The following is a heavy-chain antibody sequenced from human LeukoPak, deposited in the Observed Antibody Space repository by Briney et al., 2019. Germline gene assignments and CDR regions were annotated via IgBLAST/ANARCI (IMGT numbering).Heavy chain of an antibody. CDR1: GGTFTSYA. CDR2: IIPIFGTA. CDR3: ARGIAAAGLLRDYYYYMDV. V-gene: IGHV1-69*05. Sequence: ASVKVSCKASGGTFTSYAISWVRQAPGQGLEWMGGIIPIFGTANYAQKFQGRVTITTDESTSTAYMELSSLRSEDTAVYYCARGIAAAGLLRDYYYYMDVWGKGTTVTVSS. D-gene: IGHD6-13*01. J-gene: IGHJ6*03.